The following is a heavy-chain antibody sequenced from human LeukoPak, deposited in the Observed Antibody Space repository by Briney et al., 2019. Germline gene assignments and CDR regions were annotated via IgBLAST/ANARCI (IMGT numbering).Heavy chain of an antibody. Sequence: SETLSLTCTVSGYSISSGYYWGWIRQPPGKGLEWIGSIYHSGSTYYNPSLKSRVTISVDTSKNQFSLKLSSVTAADTAVYYCARVGYYDFWSGYYWRYYFDYWGQGTLVTVSS. D-gene: IGHD3-3*01. J-gene: IGHJ4*02. CDR3: ARVGYYDFWSGYYWRYYFDY. V-gene: IGHV4-38-2*02. CDR1: GYSISSGYY. CDR2: IYHSGST.